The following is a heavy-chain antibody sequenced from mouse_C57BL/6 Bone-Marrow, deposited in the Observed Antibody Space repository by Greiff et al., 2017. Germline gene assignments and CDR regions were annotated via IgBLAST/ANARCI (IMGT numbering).Heavy chain of an antibody. Sequence: VQRVESGAELARPGASVKLSCKASGYTFTSYGISWVKQRTGQGLEWIGEIYPRSGNTYYNEKFKGKATLTADKSSSTAYMELRSLTSEDSAVYFCASRIGSYYGSSRYFDVWGTGTTVTVSS. CDR1: GYTFTSYG. D-gene: IGHD1-1*01. CDR2: IYPRSGNT. CDR3: ASRIGSYYGSSRYFDV. J-gene: IGHJ1*03. V-gene: IGHV1-81*01.